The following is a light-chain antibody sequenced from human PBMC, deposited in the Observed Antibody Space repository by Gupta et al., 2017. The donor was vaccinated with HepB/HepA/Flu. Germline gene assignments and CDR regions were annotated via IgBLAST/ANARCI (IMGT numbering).Light chain of an antibody. CDR2: LGS. CDR3: MQALQTPIFT. V-gene: IGKV2-28*01. CDR1: QSLLHSNGYNY. Sequence: DIVLTQSPLSLPVTPGETASISCRSSQSLLHSNGYNYLDWYLQKPGQSPQLLIYLGSNRASGVPDRFGGSGSGTDFTLKISRVEAEDVGVYYCMQALQTPIFTFGPGTKVDIK. J-gene: IGKJ3*01.